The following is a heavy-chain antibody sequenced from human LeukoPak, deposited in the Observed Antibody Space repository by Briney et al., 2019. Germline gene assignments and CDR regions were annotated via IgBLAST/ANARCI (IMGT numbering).Heavy chain of an antibody. J-gene: IGHJ4*02. V-gene: IGHV4-61*01. D-gene: IGHD3-22*01. CDR1: GGSVNSQNYY. CDR2: IYNNVRT. Sequence: SETLSLTCTVSGGSVNSQNYYWNWIRQPSGKGLEWIGYIYNNVRTNYNPSLKSRVAIFVDTSTNQFSLRLSSVIAADTAVYYCARGLDSSGYLSDPYFDYWGQGTLVTVSS. CDR3: ARGLDSSGYLSDPYFDY.